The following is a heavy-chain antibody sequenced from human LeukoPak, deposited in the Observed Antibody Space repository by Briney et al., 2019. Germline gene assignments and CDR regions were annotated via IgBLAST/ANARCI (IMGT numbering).Heavy chain of an antibody. V-gene: IGHV1-18*01. CDR1: GYTFTSYG. D-gene: IGHD1-20*01. CDR2: ISAYNGNT. Sequence: ASVKVSCKASGYTFTSYGISWARQAPGQGLEWMGWISAYNGNTNYAQKLQGRVTMTTDTSTSTAYMELRSLRSDDTAVYYCARDRARITGTTPTLYFDYWGQGTLVTVSS. CDR3: ARDRARITGTTPTLYFDY. J-gene: IGHJ4*02.